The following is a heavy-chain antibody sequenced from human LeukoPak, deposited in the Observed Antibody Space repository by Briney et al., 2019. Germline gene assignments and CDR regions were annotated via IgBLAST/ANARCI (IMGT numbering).Heavy chain of an antibody. CDR1: GGSPDFSSYY. CDR2: INHGGNT. V-gene: IGHV4-34*01. Sequence: SETLSLTCAVSGGSPDFSSYYWTWVRQPPGQGLEWFGEINHGGNTNYNASLKSRAIISRNTSKNQFSLNLRSVTAADTAVYYCARVSSSSFWFDPWGQGTLVTVSP. CDR3: ARVSSSSFWFDP. J-gene: IGHJ5*02. D-gene: IGHD6-6*01.